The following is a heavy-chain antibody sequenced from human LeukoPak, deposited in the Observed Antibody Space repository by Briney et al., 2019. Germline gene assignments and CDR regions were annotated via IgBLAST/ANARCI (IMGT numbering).Heavy chain of an antibody. CDR3: AKYSGSYGLNAFDI. CDR1: GGSISSDNYH. J-gene: IGHJ3*02. V-gene: IGHV4-61*02. CDR2: IYTSGST. D-gene: IGHD1-26*01. Sequence: PSETLSLTCTVSGGSISSDNYHWSWIRQPAGKGLEWIGRIYTSGSTNYNPSLKSRVTISVDTSKNQFSLKLSSVTAADTAVYYCAKYSGSYGLNAFDIWGQGTMVTVSS.